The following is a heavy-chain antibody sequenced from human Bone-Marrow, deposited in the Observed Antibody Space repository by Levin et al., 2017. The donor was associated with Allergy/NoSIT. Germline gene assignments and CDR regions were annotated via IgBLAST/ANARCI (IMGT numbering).Heavy chain of an antibody. J-gene: IGHJ4*02. Sequence: ASVKVSCKVSGGSFNTNAISWVRQAPGQGLEWMGGIVPIFDKSNYAQKFQGRVTITADESTTTAYMELTSLRPDDSALYFCAREKRNGDFEYWGQGTLVTVSS. D-gene: IGHD2-8*01. CDR1: GGSFNTNA. CDR2: IVPIFDKS. V-gene: IGHV1-69*13. CDR3: AREKRNGDFEY.